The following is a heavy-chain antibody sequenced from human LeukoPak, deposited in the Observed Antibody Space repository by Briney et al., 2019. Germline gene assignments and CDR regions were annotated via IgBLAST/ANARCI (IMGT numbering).Heavy chain of an antibody. V-gene: IGHV3-9*01. CDR3: AKVGTAVALTGSWFDP. J-gene: IGHJ5*02. CDR1: GFTFDDYA. D-gene: IGHD6-19*01. Sequence: GGSLRLSRAASGFTFDDYAMHWVRQAPGKGLEWVSGISWNSGSIGYADSVKGRFTISRDNAKNSLYLQMNSLRAEDTALYYCAKVGTAVALTGSWFDPWGQGTLVTVSS. CDR2: ISWNSGSI.